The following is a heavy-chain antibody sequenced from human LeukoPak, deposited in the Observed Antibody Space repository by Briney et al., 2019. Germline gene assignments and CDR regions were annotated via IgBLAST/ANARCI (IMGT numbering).Heavy chain of an antibody. CDR3: ASSSRRLSPFDY. CDR1: GFTFSSYG. D-gene: IGHD6-13*01. V-gene: IGHV3-33*01. CDR2: IWYDGSNK. J-gene: IGHJ4*02. Sequence: GGSLRPSCAASGFTFSSYGMHWVRQAPGKGLEWVAVIWYDGSNKYYADSVKGRFTISRDNSKNTLYLQMNSLRAEDTAVYYCASSSRRLSPFDYWGQGTLVTVSS.